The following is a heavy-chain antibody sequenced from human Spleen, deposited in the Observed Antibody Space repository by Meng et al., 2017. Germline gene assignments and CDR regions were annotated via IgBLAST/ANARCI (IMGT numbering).Heavy chain of an antibody. CDR2: IYSGGNT. CDR3: VKGQQWLVRSFPPGAFDV. V-gene: IGHV3-53*01. CDR1: GFTVSHNY. D-gene: IGHD6-19*01. J-gene: IGHJ3*01. Sequence: GESLKISCAASGFTVSHNYMSWVRQAPGKGLEWVSVIYSGGNTYYADSVKGRFTISRDNSKNTLSLQMNSLRVEDTAVYFCVKGQQWLVRSFPPGAFDVWGQGTMVTVSS.